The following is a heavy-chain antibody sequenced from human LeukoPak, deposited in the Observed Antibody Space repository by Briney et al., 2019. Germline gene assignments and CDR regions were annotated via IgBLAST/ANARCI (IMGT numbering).Heavy chain of an antibody. V-gene: IGHV3-11*01. CDR2: ISSSGSTI. Sequence: GSLRLSCAASGFTFSDYYMSWIRQAPGKGPEWVSYISSSGSTIYYADSVKGRFTISRVNAKNSLYLQMNSLRAEDTAVYYYARRGLRLGQDYWGQGTLVTVSS. D-gene: IGHD5-12*01. CDR3: ARRGLRLGQDY. CDR1: GFTFSDYY. J-gene: IGHJ4*02.